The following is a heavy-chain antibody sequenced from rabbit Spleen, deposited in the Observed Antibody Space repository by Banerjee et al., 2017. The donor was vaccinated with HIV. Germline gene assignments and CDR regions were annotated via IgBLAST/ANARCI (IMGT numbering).Heavy chain of an antibody. CDR3: ARDLPTVVGWNLSL. J-gene: IGHJ4*01. CDR1: GLDFSSSYW. V-gene: IGHV1S40*01. CDR2: IDVARDGST. Sequence: QSLEESGGDLVKPGASLTLTCKASGLDFSSSYWICWVRQAPGKGLEWIACIDVARDGSTYYTNWAKGRFTISKTSSTTVTLQMTSLTAADTATYFCARDLPTVVGWNLSLWGPGTLVTVS. D-gene: IGHD1-1*01.